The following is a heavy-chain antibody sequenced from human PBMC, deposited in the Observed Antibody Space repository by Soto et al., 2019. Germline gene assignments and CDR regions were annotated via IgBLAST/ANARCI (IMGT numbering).Heavy chain of an antibody. V-gene: IGHV3-21*01. CDR3: VRYRGGSDFEP. CDR1: GFPFSKFD. CDR2: ITSNNDI. Sequence: EVQLVESGGGLVQPGGSLRLSCAASGFPFSKFDMKWIRQAPGKGLECVSSITSNNDIFYPDSMKGRFTISRDNDKNSLYLQLNSLRADDTALYYCVRYRGGSDFEPWGHGTLFTVSS. J-gene: IGHJ4*01. D-gene: IGHD3-16*01.